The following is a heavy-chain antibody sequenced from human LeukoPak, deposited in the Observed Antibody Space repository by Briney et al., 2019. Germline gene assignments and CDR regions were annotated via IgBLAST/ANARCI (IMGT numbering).Heavy chain of an antibody. V-gene: IGHV3-11*06. J-gene: IGHJ4*02. CDR3: ARGYYDNSGYYFPFDF. CDR1: GFTVSSNY. Sequence: PGGSLRLSCAASGFTVSSNYMSWVRQAPGKGLEWVSYIRSSSSYTNYADSVKGRFTISRDNAKNSLYLQMNSLRAEDTAVYYCARGYYDNSGYYFPFDFWGQGTLVTVSS. D-gene: IGHD3-22*01. CDR2: IRSSSSYT.